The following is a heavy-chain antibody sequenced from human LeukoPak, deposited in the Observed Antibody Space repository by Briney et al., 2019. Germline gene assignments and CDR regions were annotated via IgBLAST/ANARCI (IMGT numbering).Heavy chain of an antibody. J-gene: IGHJ4*02. CDR2: IYPGDSDT. D-gene: IGHD1-26*01. CDR3: ASPALSGSYSFDY. V-gene: IGHV5-51*01. Sequence: GESLKISCKGSGYSFTTYWIGWVRQMPGKGLEWMGIIYPGDSDTRYSPSFQGQVTISADKSISTAYLQWSSLKASDTAMYYCASPALSGSYSFDYWGQGTLVTVSS. CDR1: GYSFTTYW.